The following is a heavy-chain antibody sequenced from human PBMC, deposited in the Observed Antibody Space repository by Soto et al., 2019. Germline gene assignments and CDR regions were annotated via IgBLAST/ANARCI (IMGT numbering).Heavy chain of an antibody. CDR3: VKPPGYYYDSTTYYSV. V-gene: IGHV1-18*01. CDR2: ISLYSDGT. Sequence: ASVKVSCKTSGYTFSNYGITWVRQAPGQPLEWLGWISLYSDGTNYAQKFQGRVSMTTDTSTTTAYMELRSLRSDDTAVYYCVKPPGYYYDSTTYYSVWGQGTLVTVSS. D-gene: IGHD3-22*01. CDR1: GYTFSNYG. J-gene: IGHJ4*02.